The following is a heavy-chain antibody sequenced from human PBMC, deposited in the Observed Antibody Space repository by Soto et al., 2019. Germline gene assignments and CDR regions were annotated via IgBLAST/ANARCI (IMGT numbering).Heavy chain of an antibody. CDR3: AREDRDRETGLVPAAIDGMDV. CDR2: VIPIFCIL. Sequence: QVQLVQSGAEVKKPGSSVKVSCKASGGTISRYSITWVRQAPGHGLEWIGRVIPIFCILTYAQKFQGRVTITADESTSTAYMELSSLRSDDTAVYYCAREDRDRETGLVPAAIDGMDVWGQGTTVTVSS. CDR1: GGTISRYS. D-gene: IGHD2-2*01. V-gene: IGHV1-69*08. J-gene: IGHJ6*02.